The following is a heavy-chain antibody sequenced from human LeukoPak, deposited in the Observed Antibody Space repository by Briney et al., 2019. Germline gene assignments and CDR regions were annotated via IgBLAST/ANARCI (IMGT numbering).Heavy chain of an antibody. CDR3: ARSPPGGIAVAGPYYYGMDV. CDR2: INSDGSST. J-gene: IGHJ6*02. V-gene: IGHV3-74*01. Sequence: PGGSLRLSCAASGFTFSSYWMHWVRQAPGKGLVWVSRINSDGSSTSYADSVKGRFTISRDNAKNTLYLQMNSLRAEDTAVYYCARSPPGGIAVAGPYYYGMDVWGQGTTVTVS. D-gene: IGHD6-19*01. CDR1: GFTFSSYW.